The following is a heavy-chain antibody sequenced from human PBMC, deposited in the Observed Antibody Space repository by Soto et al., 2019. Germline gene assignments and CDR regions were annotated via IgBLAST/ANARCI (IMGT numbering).Heavy chain of an antibody. V-gene: IGHV4-59*01. D-gene: IGHD3-16*01. J-gene: IGHJ4*02. CDR3: ARAWGYYFDY. CDR2: IYYSGST. Sequence: QVQLQESGPGLVKPSETLSLTCTVSGGSISSYYWSWIRQPPGKGLEWIGYIYYSGSTNYNPSLKSRGTISVDTSKNQFSRKLGSVTAADTAVYYCARAWGYYFDYWCQGTLVTVSS. CDR1: GGSISSYY.